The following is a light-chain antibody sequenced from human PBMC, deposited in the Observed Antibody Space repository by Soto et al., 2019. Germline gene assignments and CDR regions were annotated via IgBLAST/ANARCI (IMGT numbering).Light chain of an antibody. CDR3: TSYSVSNTYV. CDR1: SSDVGDYNY. J-gene: IGLJ1*01. Sequence: QSVLTQPPSASGSPGQSVTISCTGTSSDVGDYNYVSWYQQHPGKAPKLMIYEVIKRPSGVPDRFSGSKSGNTASLTVSWLQAEDEADDYCTSYSVSNTYVFGTGTKVTVL. CDR2: EVI. V-gene: IGLV2-8*01.